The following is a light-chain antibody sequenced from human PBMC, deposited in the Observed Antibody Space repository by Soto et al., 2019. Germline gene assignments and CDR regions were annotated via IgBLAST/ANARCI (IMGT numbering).Light chain of an antibody. J-gene: IGLJ2*01. V-gene: IGLV2-8*01. CDR2: EVT. CDR3: SSYAGSNNVV. CDR1: SSDVGGYNY. Sequence: QSALTQPPSASGSPGQSVNLSCTGTSSDVGGYNYVSWYQQHQGKAPKLMIYEVTKRPSGVPDRFSGSKSGNTASLTVSGLQAEDEEDYYCSSYAGSNNVVFGGGTKVTVL.